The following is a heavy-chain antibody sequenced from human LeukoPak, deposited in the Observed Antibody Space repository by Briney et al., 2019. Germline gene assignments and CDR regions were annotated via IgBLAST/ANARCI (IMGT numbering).Heavy chain of an antibody. V-gene: IGHV3-11*06. CDR1: GFTFSDYY. CDR3: ARTVYDILTGFGY. D-gene: IGHD3-9*01. CDR2: ISSSSSYT. Sequence: GGSLRLSCAASGFTFSDYYMSWIRQAPGKGLEWVSYISSSSSYTNYADSVKGRFTISRDDAKNSLYLQMNSLRAEDTAVCYCARTVYDILTGFGYWGQGTLVTVSS. J-gene: IGHJ4*02.